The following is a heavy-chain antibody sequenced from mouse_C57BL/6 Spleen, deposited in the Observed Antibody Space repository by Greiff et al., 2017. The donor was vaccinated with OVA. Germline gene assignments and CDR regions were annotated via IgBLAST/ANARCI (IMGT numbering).Heavy chain of an antibody. D-gene: IGHD4-1*01. J-gene: IGHJ1*03. V-gene: IGHV5-9*01. CDR1: GFTFSSYT. Sequence: EVMLVESGGGLVKPGGSLKLSCAASGFTFSSYTMSWVRQTPEQRLEWVATISGGGGNTYYPDNVKDRPTISRDHAKNTLYLHMSSLRSEDTALYYCARLLTGPGYFAVWGTGTTVTVSA. CDR3: ARLLTGPGYFAV. CDR2: ISGGGGNT.